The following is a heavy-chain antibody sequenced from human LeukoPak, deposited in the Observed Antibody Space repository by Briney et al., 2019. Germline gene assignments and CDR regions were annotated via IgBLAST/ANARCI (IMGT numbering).Heavy chain of an antibody. V-gene: IGHV5-51*01. CDR3: ARHKAALDY. J-gene: IGHJ4*02. CDR1: GFTFSSYS. Sequence: GGSLRLSCAASGFTFSSYSMNWVRQAPGKGLEWMGIIYPGDSDTRYSPSFQGQVTISADKSISTAYLQWSSLKASDTAMYYCARHKAALDYWGQGNLVTVSS. D-gene: IGHD6-6*01. CDR2: IYPGDSDT.